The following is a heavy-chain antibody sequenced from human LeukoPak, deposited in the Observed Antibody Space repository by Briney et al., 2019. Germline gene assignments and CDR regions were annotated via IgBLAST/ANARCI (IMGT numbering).Heavy chain of an antibody. Sequence: SETLSLTCAVYGGSFSGYYWSWIRQPPGKGLEWIGEINHSGSTNYNPSLKSRVTISVDTSKNQFSLKLSSVTAADTAVYYCAREMGLGCSSTSCYIEDWGQGTLVTVSS. CDR1: GGSFSGYY. CDR3: AREMGLGCSSTSCYIED. J-gene: IGHJ4*02. CDR2: INHSGST. D-gene: IGHD2-2*02. V-gene: IGHV4-34*01.